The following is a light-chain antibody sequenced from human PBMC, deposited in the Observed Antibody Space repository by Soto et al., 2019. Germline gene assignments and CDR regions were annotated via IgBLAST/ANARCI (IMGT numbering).Light chain of an antibody. CDR1: QVISKY. V-gene: IGKV1-9*01. Sequence: IQLTQSPSSLSASVGDRATITCRASQVISKYLAWYQQKPGTAPKLLIYLASTLQGGVPSRFSGSGSGTDFSLTISRLQPEDVATYYCQYLNSFPLTFGGGTKVEIK. CDR2: LAS. CDR3: QYLNSFPLT. J-gene: IGKJ4*01.